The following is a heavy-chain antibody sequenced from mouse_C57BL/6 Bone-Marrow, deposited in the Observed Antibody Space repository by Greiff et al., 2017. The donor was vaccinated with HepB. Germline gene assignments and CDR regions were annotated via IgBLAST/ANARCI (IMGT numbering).Heavy chain of an antibody. CDR2: ISIGGSYT. Sequence: EVMLVESGGDLVKPGGSLKLSCAASGFTFSSYGMSWVRQTPDKRLEWVATISIGGSYTYYPDSVKGRFTISRDNAKNTLYLQMSSLKSEDTAMYYCARRGHYYAMDYWGQGTSVTVSS. D-gene: IGHD3-3*01. J-gene: IGHJ4*01. CDR1: GFTFSSYG. CDR3: ARRGHYYAMDY. V-gene: IGHV5-6*02.